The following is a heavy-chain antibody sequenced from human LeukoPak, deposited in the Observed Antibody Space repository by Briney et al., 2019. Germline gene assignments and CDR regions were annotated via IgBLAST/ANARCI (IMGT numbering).Heavy chain of an antibody. J-gene: IGHJ3*02. CDR2: ISWNSGSI. CDR1: GFTFDDYA. D-gene: IGHD6-19*01. V-gene: IGHV3-9*01. Sequence: GGSLRLSCAASGFTFDDYAMHWVRQAPGKGLEWGSGISWNSGSIGYADSVKGRFTISRDNAKNSLYLQMNSLRDEDTALYYCAKVAGSGYRGAFDIWGQGTMVNVSS. CDR3: AKVAGSGYRGAFDI.